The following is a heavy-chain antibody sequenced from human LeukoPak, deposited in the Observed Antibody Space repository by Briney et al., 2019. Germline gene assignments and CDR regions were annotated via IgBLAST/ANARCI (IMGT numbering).Heavy chain of an antibody. CDR1: GYTFTSYG. Sequence: GASVKVSCKASGYTFTSYGISWVRQAPGQGLEWMGWISAYNGNTNYAQKLQGRVTMTTDTSTSTAYMELRSLRSDDTAVYYCARDAHLPAAINPVRYWGQGTLVTVSS. CDR3: ARDAHLPAAINPVRY. V-gene: IGHV1-18*01. J-gene: IGHJ4*02. D-gene: IGHD2-2*02. CDR2: ISAYNGNT.